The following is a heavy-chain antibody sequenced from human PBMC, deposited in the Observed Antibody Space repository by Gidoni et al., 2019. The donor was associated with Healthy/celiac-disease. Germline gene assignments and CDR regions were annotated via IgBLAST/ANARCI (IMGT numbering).Heavy chain of an antibody. CDR1: GFTFSDYY. V-gene: IGHV3-11*01. CDR3: AKGVYDFWSGYRWGGFDY. CDR2: ISSSGSTI. Sequence: LSCAASGFTFSDYYMSWIRQAPGKGLEWVSYISSSGSTIYYADSVKGRFTISRDNAKNSLYLQMNSLRAEDTAVYYCAKGVYDFWSGYRWGGFDYWGQGTLVTVSS. J-gene: IGHJ4*02. D-gene: IGHD3-3*01.